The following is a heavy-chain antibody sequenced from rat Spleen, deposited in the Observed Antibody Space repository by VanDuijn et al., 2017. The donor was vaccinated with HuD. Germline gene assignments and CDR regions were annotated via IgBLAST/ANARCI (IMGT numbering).Heavy chain of an antibody. CDR3: ARWGYRDSYAHVDY. J-gene: IGHJ2*01. CDR2: ISYSGST. Sequence: EVQLQESGPGLVKPSQSLSLTCSVTGYSITSNYWGWLRKFPGNKMEWMGYISYSGSTSYNPSLKSRISITRDTSKNQFFLQLNSVTTEDTATYYCARWGYRDSYAHVDYWGQGVMVTVSS. CDR1: GYSITSNY. V-gene: IGHV3-1*01. D-gene: IGHD1-12*01.